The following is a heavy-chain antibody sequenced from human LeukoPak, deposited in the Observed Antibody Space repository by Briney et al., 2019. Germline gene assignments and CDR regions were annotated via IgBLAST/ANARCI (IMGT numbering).Heavy chain of an antibody. Sequence: SVKVSCKASGGTFSSYAISWVRQAPGQGLEWMGGIIPIFGTANYAQKFQGRVTITADESTSTVYMELSSLRSEDTAVYYCASYSYGRYYFDYWGQGTLVTVSS. V-gene: IGHV1-69*13. CDR3: ASYSYGRYYFDY. J-gene: IGHJ4*02. CDR1: GGTFSSYA. D-gene: IGHD5-18*01. CDR2: IIPIFGTA.